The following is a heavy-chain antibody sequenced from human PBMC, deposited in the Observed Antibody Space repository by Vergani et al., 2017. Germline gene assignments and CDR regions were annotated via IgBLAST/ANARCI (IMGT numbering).Heavy chain of an antibody. J-gene: IGHJ5*02. V-gene: IGHV4-61*01. CDR2: IYYSGST. CDR1: GGSISSSNW. Sequence: QVQLQESGPGLVKPSGTLSLTCAVSGGSISSSNWWSWIRQPPGKGLEWIGYIYYSGSTNYNPSLKSRVTISVDTSKNQFSLKLSSVTAAETAVYYCARARWFDPWGQGTLVTVSS. CDR3: ARARWFDP.